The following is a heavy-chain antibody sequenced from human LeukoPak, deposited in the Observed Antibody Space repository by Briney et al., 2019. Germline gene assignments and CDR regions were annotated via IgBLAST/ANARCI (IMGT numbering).Heavy chain of an antibody. J-gene: IGHJ4*02. D-gene: IGHD6-13*01. V-gene: IGHV3-11*06. CDR3: ARGLPSSSSPLEY. CDR2: ISSSNSYT. Sequence: GGSLRLSCAASGFTFSDYYITWIRQAPGKGLEWVSYISSSNSYTNYADSVKGRFTISRDNARNSLYLQVNSLRAEDTAVYYCARGLPSSSSPLEYWGQGTLVTVSS. CDR1: GFTFSDYY.